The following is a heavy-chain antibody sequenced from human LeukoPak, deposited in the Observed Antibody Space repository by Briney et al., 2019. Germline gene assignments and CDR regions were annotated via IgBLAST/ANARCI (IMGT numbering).Heavy chain of an antibody. D-gene: IGHD5-12*01. V-gene: IGHV3-7*01. CDR1: GFTFSSYA. J-gene: IGHJ4*02. Sequence: GGSLRLSCAASGFTFSSYAMSWVRQAPGRGLEWVGNINQDGSQNSSVDSVKGRFTISRDNAKNSLYLQMNSLGAEDTALYYCARDGYSGYDLSYSYYFDYWGQGTLVTVSS. CDR2: INQDGSQN. CDR3: ARDGYSGYDLSYSYYFDY.